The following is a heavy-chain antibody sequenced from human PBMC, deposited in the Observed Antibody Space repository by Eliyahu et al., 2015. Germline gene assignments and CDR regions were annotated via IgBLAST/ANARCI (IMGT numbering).Heavy chain of an antibody. CDR2: INHSGSA. CDR3: ARVVVEREGIAVRLYYYYYMDV. CDR1: GGSFSVYY. D-gene: IGHD6-6*01. Sequence: QVQLQQWGAGLLKPSETLSLTCAVYGGSFSVYYWSWIRQPPGKGLEWIGEINHSGSANYNPSLKSRVTISVDTSKNQFSLKLSSVTAADTAVYYCARVVVEREGIAVRLYYYYYMDVWGKGTTVTVSS. V-gene: IGHV4-34*01. J-gene: IGHJ6*03.